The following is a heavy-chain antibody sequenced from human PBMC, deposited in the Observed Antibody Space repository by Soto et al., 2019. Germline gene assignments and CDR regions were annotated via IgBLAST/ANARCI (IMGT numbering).Heavy chain of an antibody. J-gene: IGHJ6*02. CDR2: IVVGSGNT. CDR1: GFTFTSSA. CDR3: AAYPEYYGSGSYYNVSYYYGMDV. Sequence: GAAVKVSCKASGFTFTSSAMQWVRQARGQRLEWIGWIVVGSGNTNYAQKFQERVTITRDMSTSTAYMELSSLRSEDTAVYYCAAYPEYYGSGSYYNVSYYYGMDVLG. D-gene: IGHD3-10*01. V-gene: IGHV1-58*02.